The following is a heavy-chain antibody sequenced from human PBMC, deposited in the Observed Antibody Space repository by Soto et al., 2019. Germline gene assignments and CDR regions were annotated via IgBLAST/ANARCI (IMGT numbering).Heavy chain of an antibody. V-gene: IGHV5-51*01. Sequence: PXDSLTISLKGSGYSFTSYWSGLVRQMPGKGLEWMGIIYPGDSDTRYSPSFQGQVTISADKSISTAYLQWSSLKASDTAMYYCARLNIVVVPAAKNWFDPWGQGTLVTVS. D-gene: IGHD2-2*01. CDR3: ARLNIVVVPAAKNWFDP. CDR1: GYSFTSYW. J-gene: IGHJ5*02. CDR2: IYPGDSDT.